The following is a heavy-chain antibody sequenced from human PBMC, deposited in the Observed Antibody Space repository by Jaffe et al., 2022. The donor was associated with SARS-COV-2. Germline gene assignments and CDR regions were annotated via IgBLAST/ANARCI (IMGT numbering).Heavy chain of an antibody. D-gene: IGHD3-9*01. CDR3: ARDAEQKYYDVLTGYWHSYYYMDV. V-gene: IGHV3-7*01. Sequence: EVQLVESGGGLVQPGGSLRLSCAASGFTFSRFWMSWVRQAPGKGLEWVANIKQDGSEKYYVDSVKGRFTISRDNAKNSLYLQMNSLRAEDTAVYYCARDAEQKYYDVLTGYWHSYYYMDVWGKGTTVTVSS. J-gene: IGHJ6*03. CDR2: IKQDGSEK. CDR1: GFTFSRFW.